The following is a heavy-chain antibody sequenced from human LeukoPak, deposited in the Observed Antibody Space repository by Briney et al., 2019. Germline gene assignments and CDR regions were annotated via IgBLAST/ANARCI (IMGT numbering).Heavy chain of an antibody. V-gene: IGHV3-23*01. CDR3: AKSPSDYFGGDC. Sequence: GGSLRLSCAASGFTFSSYAMSWVRQAPGRGLEWVSAISGSGGSTYYADSVKGRFTISRDNSKNTLYLQMNSLRAEDTAVYYCAKSPSDYFGGDCWGQGTLVTVSS. D-gene: IGHD2-21*01. CDR1: GFTFSSYA. CDR2: ISGSGGST. J-gene: IGHJ4*02.